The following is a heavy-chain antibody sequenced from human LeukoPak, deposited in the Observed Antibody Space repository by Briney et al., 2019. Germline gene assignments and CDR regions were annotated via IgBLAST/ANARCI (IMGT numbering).Heavy chain of an antibody. V-gene: IGHV3-20*04. Sequence: GGSLRLSCAASGFTFDDYGMSWVRQAPGKGLEWVSGINWNGGSTGYADSVKGRFTISRDNAKNSLYLQMNSLRAEDTAVYYCAKDLGTYYDSSGIAFDLWGRGTLVTVSS. CDR1: GFTFDDYG. CDR3: AKDLGTYYDSSGIAFDL. J-gene: IGHJ2*01. CDR2: INWNGGST. D-gene: IGHD3-22*01.